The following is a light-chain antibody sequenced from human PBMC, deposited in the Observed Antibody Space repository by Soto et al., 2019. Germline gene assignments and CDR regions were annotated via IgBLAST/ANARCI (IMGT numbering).Light chain of an antibody. V-gene: IGKV1-39*01. J-gene: IGKJ1*01. CDR2: TTT. Sequence: DIQMAQSPPSLSASVGDRVTISCRASQNISRYLTWYQQAPGKAPKLLISTTTNLHNGVPSRFSGSRSGTDFPLTITNLLPSDFSTYYCNQTSCTPRTFGQGTKVDLK. CDR3: NQTSCTPRT. CDR1: QNISRY.